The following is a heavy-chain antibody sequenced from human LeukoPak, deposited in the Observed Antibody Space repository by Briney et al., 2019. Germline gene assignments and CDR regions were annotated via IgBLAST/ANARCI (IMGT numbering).Heavy chain of an antibody. CDR1: GGSISSYY. D-gene: IGHD1-26*01. CDR3: ARTAGSYFDY. V-gene: IGHV4-59*06. CDR2: IYYSGST. Sequence: SETLSLTCTVSGGSISSYYWSWIRQPPGKGLEWIGYIYYSGSTYYNPSLKSRVTISVDTSKNQFSLKLSSVTAADTAVYYCARTAGSYFDYWGQGTLVTVSS. J-gene: IGHJ4*02.